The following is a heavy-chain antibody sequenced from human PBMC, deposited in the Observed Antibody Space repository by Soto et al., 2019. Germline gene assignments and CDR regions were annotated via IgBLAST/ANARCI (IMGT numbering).Heavy chain of an antibody. D-gene: IGHD3-16*01. CDR1: GFTFSSHA. J-gene: IGHJ4*02. V-gene: IGHV3-48*04. CDR2: ITSTSSTK. Sequence: GGSLRLSCAASGFTFSSHAMNWVRQAPGKGLEWLSYITSTSSTKHYAASVEGRFTISRDNAENSLYLQMNSLRAEDTALYYCAISQDRGGRTTFIYWGQGTQVTVSS. CDR3: AISQDRGGRTTFIY.